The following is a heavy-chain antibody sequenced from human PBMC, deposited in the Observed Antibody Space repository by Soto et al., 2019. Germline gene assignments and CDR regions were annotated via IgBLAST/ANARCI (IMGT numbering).Heavy chain of an antibody. Sequence: QLQLQESGPGLVKPSETLSLTCTVSGGSISSSSYYWGWIRQPPGKGLEWIGSIYYSGSTYYNPSLKSRVTISVDTSKNQFSLKLSSVTAADTAVYYCARHFLGDCYRHWGQGTLVTVSS. J-gene: IGHJ1*01. CDR3: ARHFLGDCYRH. D-gene: IGHD2-21*02. V-gene: IGHV4-39*01. CDR2: IYYSGST. CDR1: GGSISSSSYY.